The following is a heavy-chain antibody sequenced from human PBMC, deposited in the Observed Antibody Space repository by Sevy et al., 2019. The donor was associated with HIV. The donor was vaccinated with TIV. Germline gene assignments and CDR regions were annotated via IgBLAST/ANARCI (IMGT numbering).Heavy chain of an antibody. Sequence: ASVKVSCKASGGTFSSYAISWVRQAPGQGLEWMGGIIPIFGTANYAQKFQGRVTITADKSTSTAYMELSSLRSEDTAVYYCARASITIFGAVTRGHFDYWGQGTLVTVSS. V-gene: IGHV1-69*06. CDR2: IIPIFGTA. CDR1: GGTFSSYA. CDR3: ARASITIFGAVTRGHFDY. J-gene: IGHJ4*02. D-gene: IGHD3-3*01.